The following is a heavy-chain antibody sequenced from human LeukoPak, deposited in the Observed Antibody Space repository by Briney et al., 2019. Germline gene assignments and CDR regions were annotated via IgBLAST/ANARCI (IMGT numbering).Heavy chain of an antibody. CDR1: GGSFSGYY. CDR2: INHSGST. Sequence: PSETLSLTCAVYGGSFSGYYWSWIRQPPGKGLEWIGEINHSGSTNYNPSLKSRVTISVDTSKNQFSLKLSSVTAADTAVYYCARDPTGGLYDYWGQGTLVTVSS. D-gene: IGHD2-2*02. V-gene: IGHV4-34*01. J-gene: IGHJ4*02. CDR3: ARDPTGGLYDY.